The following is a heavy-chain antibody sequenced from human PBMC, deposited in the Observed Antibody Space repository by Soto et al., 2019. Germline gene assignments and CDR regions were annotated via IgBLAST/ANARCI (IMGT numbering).Heavy chain of an antibody. CDR2: ISAYNGHT. J-gene: IGHJ3*02. D-gene: IGHD2-15*01. CDR3: ARAEIVVVGAATLLDAFDI. Sequence: ASVKVSCKASGYTFTSYGISWVRQAPGQGIEWMGWISAYNGHTNYAQKLQGRVTMTTDTSTSTAYMELRSLRSDDTAVYYCARAEIVVVGAATLLDAFDIWGQGTMVTVSS. CDR1: GYTFTSYG. V-gene: IGHV1-18*01.